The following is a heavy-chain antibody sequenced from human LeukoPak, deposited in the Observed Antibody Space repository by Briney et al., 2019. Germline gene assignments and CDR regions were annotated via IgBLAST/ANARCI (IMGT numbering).Heavy chain of an antibody. Sequence: ASVKVSCKASGYTFTSYYMHWLRQAPGQGLEWMGIINPSGGSTSYAQKFQGRVTMTRDTSTSTVYMELSSLRSEDTAVYYCARVWELRYFDYWGQGTLVTVSS. J-gene: IGHJ4*02. V-gene: IGHV1-46*01. CDR1: GYTFTSYY. CDR3: ARVWELRYFDY. CDR2: INPSGGST. D-gene: IGHD1-26*01.